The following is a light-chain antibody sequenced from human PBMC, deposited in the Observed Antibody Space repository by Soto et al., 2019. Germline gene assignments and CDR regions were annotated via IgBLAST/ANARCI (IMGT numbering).Light chain of an antibody. CDR3: AAWDDSLSGPNWV. Sequence: QSVLTQPPSASGTPGQRVTISCSGSSSNIGSNYVYWYQQLPGTAPKLLIYSNNQRPSGVPDRFSGSESGTSASLAISGLRSEDEADYYCAAWDDSLSGPNWVFGGGTKLTVL. J-gene: IGLJ3*02. CDR2: SNN. CDR1: SSNIGSNY. V-gene: IGLV1-47*02.